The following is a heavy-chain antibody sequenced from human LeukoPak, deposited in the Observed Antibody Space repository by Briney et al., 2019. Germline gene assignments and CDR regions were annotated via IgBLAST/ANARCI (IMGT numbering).Heavy chain of an antibody. V-gene: IGHV3-43*02. D-gene: IGHD5-18*01. CDR2: ISGDGGTI. J-gene: IGHJ4*02. CDR3: TKVRLGYNYYFDS. CDR1: GLTFVDYA. Sequence: GGSLRLSCAASGLTFVDYAMHWVRQAPGKGLEWVSLISGDGGTIYYADSVKGRFTISRDNSKNSLYLQLNSLRAEDTALYYCTKVRLGYNYYFDSWGQGTLVTVSS.